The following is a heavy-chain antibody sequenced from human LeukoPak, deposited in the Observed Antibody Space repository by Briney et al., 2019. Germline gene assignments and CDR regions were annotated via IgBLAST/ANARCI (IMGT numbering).Heavy chain of an antibody. Sequence: GGSLRLSCAASGFTFSNYAMNWVRQAPGKGLGYVSAISSNGGSTYYANSVKGRFTISRDNSKNTLYLQMGSLRAEDMAVYYCARDGKADSQVATSEADYWGQGTLVTVSS. D-gene: IGHD5-12*01. V-gene: IGHV3-64*01. CDR3: ARDGKADSQVATSEADY. J-gene: IGHJ4*02. CDR2: ISSNGGST. CDR1: GFTFSNYA.